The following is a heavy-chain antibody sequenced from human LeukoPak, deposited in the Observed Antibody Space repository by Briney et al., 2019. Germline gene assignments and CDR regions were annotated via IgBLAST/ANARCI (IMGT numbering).Heavy chain of an antibody. D-gene: IGHD3-9*01. CDR3: ARGSPYYDILTGYSLNYFDY. V-gene: IGHV4-4*07. J-gene: IGHJ4*02. CDR1: GGSISSYY. CDR2: FYSSGNT. Sequence: SETLSLTCSVSGGSISSYYWSWIRQPAGKGLEWIGRFYSSGNTNYNPSLQSRVNMSVDTSKNQFSLKLSSVTAADTAVYYCARGSPYYDILTGYSLNYFDYWGQGTLVTVSS.